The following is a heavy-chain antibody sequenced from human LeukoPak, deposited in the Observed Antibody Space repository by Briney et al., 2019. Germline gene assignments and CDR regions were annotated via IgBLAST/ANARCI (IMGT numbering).Heavy chain of an antibody. Sequence: GGSLRISCAASGFTFISYSMNWVRQARGKGLEWVSSISSSSSYIYYEDSVKGRFTISRDNAKNSLYLQMTSLRAEDTAVYYCARGGDIVVVPAAIPIGTFDPWGQGTLVTVSS. CDR1: GFTFISYS. J-gene: IGHJ5*02. D-gene: IGHD2-2*01. CDR3: ARGGDIVVVPAAIPIGTFDP. CDR2: ISSSSSYI. V-gene: IGHV3-21*01.